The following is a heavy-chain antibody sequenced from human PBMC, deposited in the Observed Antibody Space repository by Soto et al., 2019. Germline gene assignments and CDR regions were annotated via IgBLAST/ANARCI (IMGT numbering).Heavy chain of an antibody. D-gene: IGHD6-13*01. J-gene: IGHJ6*02. CDR3: ARLSSSRRGSSWEYYYYGMDV. Sequence: PSETLSLTCAVYGGSFSGYYWSWIRQPPGKGLEWIGEINHSGSTNYNPSLKSRVTISVDTSKNQFSLKLSSVTAADTAVYYCARLSSSRRGSSWEYYYYGMDVWGQGTTVTVSS. V-gene: IGHV4-34*01. CDR1: GGSFSGYY. CDR2: INHSGST.